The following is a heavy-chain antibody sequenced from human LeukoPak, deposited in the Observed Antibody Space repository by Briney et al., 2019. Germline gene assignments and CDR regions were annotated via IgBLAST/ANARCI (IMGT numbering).Heavy chain of an antibody. CDR2: ISGSVGST. V-gene: IGHV3-23*01. CDR3: AKYVATEPTHYYYALDV. D-gene: IGHD4-11*01. Sequence: GGSLRLSCAASGFTFSSYAMSWVRQAPGKGLEWVSAISGSVGSTYYADSVKGRFTFSRDNSKNTLYLQMNSLRAEDTAVYYCAKYVATEPTHYYYALDVWGQGTTVTVSS. J-gene: IGHJ6*02. CDR1: GFTFSSYA.